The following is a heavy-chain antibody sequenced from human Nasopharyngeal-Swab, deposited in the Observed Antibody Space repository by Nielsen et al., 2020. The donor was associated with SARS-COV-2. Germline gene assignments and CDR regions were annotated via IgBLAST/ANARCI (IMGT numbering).Heavy chain of an antibody. V-gene: IGHV3-30*18. D-gene: IGHD5-18*01. CDR2: ISYDGSNK. CDR3: AKPTLPPWIQLWLPLYYYGMDV. J-gene: IGHJ6*02. Sequence: GESLKISCAASGFTFSSYGMYWVRQAPGKGLEWVAVISYDGSNKYYADSVKGRFTISRDNSKNTLYLQMNSLRAEDTAVYYCAKPTLPPWIQLWLPLYYYGMDVWGQGTTVTVSS. CDR1: GFTFSSYG.